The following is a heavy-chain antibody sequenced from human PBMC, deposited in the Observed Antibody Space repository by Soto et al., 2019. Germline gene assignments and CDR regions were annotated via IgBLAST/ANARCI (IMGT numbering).Heavy chain of an antibody. J-gene: IGHJ4*02. Sequence: SGPTLVNPTQTLTLTCTCSGFSLSTSGVGVGWIRQPPGKALEWLALIYWNDDKRYSPSLKSRLTITKDTSKNQVVLTMTNMDPVDTATYYCAHPKARITIFGVVTTVDYWGQGSLVNFSS. D-gene: IGHD3-3*01. CDR3: AHPKARITIFGVVTTVDY. V-gene: IGHV2-5*01. CDR2: IYWNDDK. CDR1: GFSLSTSGVG.